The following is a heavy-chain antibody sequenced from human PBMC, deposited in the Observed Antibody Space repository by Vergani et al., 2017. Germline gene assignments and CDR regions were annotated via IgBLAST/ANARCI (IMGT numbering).Heavy chain of an antibody. CDR2: INPNSGGT. V-gene: IGHV1-2*02. CDR1: GYTFTGYY. J-gene: IGHJ6*03. CDR3: ARDGSVGVPAALKGYYYYMDV. Sequence: QVQLVQSGAEVKKPGASVKVSCKASGYTFTGYYMHWVRQAPGQGLEWMGWINPNSGGTNYAQKFQGRVTMTRDTSISTAYMELSRLRADDTAGYYWARDGSVGVPAALKGYYYYMDVWGKGP. D-gene: IGHD2-2*01.